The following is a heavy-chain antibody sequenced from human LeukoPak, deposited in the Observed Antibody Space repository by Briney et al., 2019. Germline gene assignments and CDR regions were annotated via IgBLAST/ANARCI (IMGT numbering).Heavy chain of an antibody. CDR1: GGTFSSCA. CDR3: AIERIYYDSSGYYPFDY. V-gene: IGHV1-69*04. CDR2: IIPILGIA. Sequence: SVKVSCKASGGTFSSCAISWVRQAPGQGLEWMGRIIPILGIANYAQKFQGRVTITADKSTSTAYMELSSLRSEDTAVYYCAIERIYYDSSGYYPFDYWGQGTLVTVSS. D-gene: IGHD3-22*01. J-gene: IGHJ4*02.